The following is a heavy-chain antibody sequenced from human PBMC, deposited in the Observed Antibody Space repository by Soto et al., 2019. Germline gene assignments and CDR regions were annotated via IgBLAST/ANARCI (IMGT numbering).Heavy chain of an antibody. J-gene: IGHJ3*02. CDR2: ISVGSGSI. CDR1: GFTFSSYA. V-gene: IGHV3-48*02. CDR3: VRDEKLAFDI. Sequence: EAHLVEAGGGLVHPGRSRRLSCAASGFTFSSYAFNWVRQAPGKGLEWISYISVGSGSIFYADSVKGRFTIYRDDAPNSLYLQMNTLRDEAPAIYFGVRDEKLAFDIWGQGTTVIVSA.